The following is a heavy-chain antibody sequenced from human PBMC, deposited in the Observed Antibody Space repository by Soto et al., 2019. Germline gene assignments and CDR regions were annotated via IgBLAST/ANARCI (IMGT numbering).Heavy chain of an antibody. CDR1: GYTFTTYA. CDR2: INAGNGAT. D-gene: IGHD6-13*01. V-gene: IGHV1-3*01. Sequence: ASVKVSCKASGYTFTTYAMHWVRQAPGQRLEWMGWINAGNGATKYSQNFQDRVTIARDTSANTAFMEMSSLRSEDTAVYYCARGSAAAGPYYFDYWAQGTLVTVSS. CDR3: ARGSAAAGPYYFDY. J-gene: IGHJ4*02.